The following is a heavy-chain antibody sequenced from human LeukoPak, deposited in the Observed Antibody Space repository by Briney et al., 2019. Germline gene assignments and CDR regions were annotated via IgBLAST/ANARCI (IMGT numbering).Heavy chain of an antibody. CDR1: GGSITNYY. CDR3: ATGIAVASNWFDP. D-gene: IGHD6-13*01. J-gene: IGHJ5*02. CDR2: IYYSGST. Sequence: PSETLSLTCTVSGGSITNYYWSWIRQPPGKGLEWIGYIYYSGSTNYNPSLKSRVTISVDTSKNQFSLKLSSVTAADTAVYYCATGIAVASNWFDPWGQGTLVTVSS. V-gene: IGHV4-59*08.